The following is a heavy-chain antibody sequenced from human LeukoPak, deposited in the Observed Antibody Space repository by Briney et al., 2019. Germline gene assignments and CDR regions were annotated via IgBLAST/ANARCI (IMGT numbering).Heavy chain of an antibody. Sequence: GASVKVSCKASGYTFTSYDINWVRQDTGQGLEWMGWMNPNSGTTDYAQTFQGRVTMTRNTSMSTAYMELSSLRSEDTAVYYCASSYYDILTGYSHFDYWGQGTLVTVSS. V-gene: IGHV1-8*01. CDR2: MNPNSGTT. D-gene: IGHD3-9*01. CDR3: ASSYYDILTGYSHFDY. CDR1: GYTFTSYD. J-gene: IGHJ4*02.